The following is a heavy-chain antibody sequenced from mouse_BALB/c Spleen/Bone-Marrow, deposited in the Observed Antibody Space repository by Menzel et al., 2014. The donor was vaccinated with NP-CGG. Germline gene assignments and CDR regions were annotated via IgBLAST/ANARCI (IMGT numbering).Heavy chain of an antibody. D-gene: IGHD4-1*02. CDR1: GYTFTSYY. CDR2: INPSNGGT. Sequence: VQLQQSGAELVKPGASVKLSCKAFGYTFTSYYMYWVKQRPVQGLEWFGEINPSNGGTNFNEKFKNKATLTVDKSSSTAYMGLSSLTSEDSAVYYCSREQLDALDYWGQGTSVTVSS. V-gene: IGHV1-53*01. J-gene: IGHJ4*01. CDR3: SREQLDALDY.